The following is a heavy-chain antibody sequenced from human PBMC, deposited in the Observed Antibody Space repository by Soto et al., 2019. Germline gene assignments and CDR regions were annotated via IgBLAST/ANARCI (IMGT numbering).Heavy chain of an antibody. Sequence: ASVKVSCKASGYTFSCYSITWVRQAPGQGLEWMGRISGYNGNTNYARTLRDRLTLTTDTSTSTAYMELRSLTSDDTAVYYCARDVFCGGAPACPDMDVWGQGTTVTVSS. CDR2: ISGYNGNT. CDR1: GYTFSCYS. CDR3: ARDVFCGGAPACPDMDV. J-gene: IGHJ6*02. V-gene: IGHV1-18*01. D-gene: IGHD2-21*01.